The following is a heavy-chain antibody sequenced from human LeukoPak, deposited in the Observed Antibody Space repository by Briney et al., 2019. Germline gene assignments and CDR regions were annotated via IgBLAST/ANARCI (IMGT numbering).Heavy chain of an antibody. CDR3: ARVGMSAWPIDS. D-gene: IGHD1-26*01. V-gene: IGHV3-74*01. J-gene: IGHJ4*02. CDR2: ISADGSST. CDR1: GFTFKTYG. Sequence: GGSLRLSCAASGFTFKTYGMHWVRQAPGKGLVWVSRISADGSSTKYADSVKGRFTISRDNAKSTLYLHLNSLTAEDTAVYYCARVGMSAWPIDSWGQGTLVTVSS.